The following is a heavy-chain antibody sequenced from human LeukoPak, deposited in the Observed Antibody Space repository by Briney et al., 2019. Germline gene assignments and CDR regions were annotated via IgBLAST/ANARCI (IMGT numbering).Heavy chain of an antibody. CDR1: GFTFSSYW. D-gene: IGHD4-23*01. J-gene: IGHJ4*02. Sequence: GGSLRLSCAASGFTFSSYWMHWVRQAPGKGLVWLSRINSDGSSISYADSVKGRFTISRDNAKNTLYLQMNNLRAEDTAVYYCARDDYGGRGEFDYWGQGTLVTVSS. V-gene: IGHV3-74*01. CDR3: ARDDYGGRGEFDY. CDR2: INSDGSSI.